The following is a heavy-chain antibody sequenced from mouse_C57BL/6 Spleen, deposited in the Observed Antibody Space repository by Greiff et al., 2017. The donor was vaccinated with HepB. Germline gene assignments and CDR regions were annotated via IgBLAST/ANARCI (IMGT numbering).Heavy chain of an antibody. D-gene: IGHD2-4*01. Sequence: VHLVESGPELVKPGASVKISCKASGYAFSSSWMNWVKQRPGKGLEWIGRIYPGDGDTNYNGKFKGKATLTADKSSSTAYMQLSSLTSEDSAVYFCARSYDYDFDYWGQGTTLTVSS. CDR3: ARSYDYDFDY. CDR1: GYAFSSSW. CDR2: IYPGDGDT. V-gene: IGHV1-82*01. J-gene: IGHJ2*01.